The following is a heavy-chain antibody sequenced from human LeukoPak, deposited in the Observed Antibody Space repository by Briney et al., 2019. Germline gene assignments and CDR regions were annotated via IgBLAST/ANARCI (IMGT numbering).Heavy chain of an antibody. J-gene: IGHJ5*02. CDR3: AGALWSGYYYGSGSSDNWFDP. Sequence: GGYLRLSCAASGFTFSSYGMHWVRQAPGKGLEWVAFMRYDGSNKYYADSVKGRFTISRDNSKNTLYLQMNSLRAEDTAVYYCAGALWSGYYYGSGSSDNWFDPWGQGTLVTVSS. CDR2: MRYDGSNK. D-gene: IGHD3-10*01. CDR1: GFTFSSYG. V-gene: IGHV3-30*02.